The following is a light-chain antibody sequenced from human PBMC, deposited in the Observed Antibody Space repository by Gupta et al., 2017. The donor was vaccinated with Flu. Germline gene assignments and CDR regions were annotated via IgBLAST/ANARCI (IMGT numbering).Light chain of an antibody. CDR2: GAS. J-gene: IGKJ5*01. CDR3: RQYNNWPLIT. CDR1: QSVSGN. Sequence: EIVMTQSPATLSASPGERATLSCRASQSVSGNLAWYQQKPGQAPRLLIYGASTRSTGIPSRFSGSGSGTEVTLTISSLQSEDFAIYYCRQYNNWPLITFGQGTRLEIK. V-gene: IGKV3-15*01.